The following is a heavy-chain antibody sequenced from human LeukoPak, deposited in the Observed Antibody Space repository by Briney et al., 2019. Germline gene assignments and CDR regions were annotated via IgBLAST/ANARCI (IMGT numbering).Heavy chain of an antibody. Sequence: PGGSLRLSCAASGFTFSSYAMSWVRQAPGKGLEGVSAISGSGYSTYYADSVKGRFTISRDNSKNTLYLQMNSLRAEDTAVYYCAKSLGGVIPNEDYWGQGTLVTVSS. CDR3: AKSLGGVIPNEDY. V-gene: IGHV3-23*01. CDR2: ISGSGYST. J-gene: IGHJ4*02. CDR1: GFTFSSYA. D-gene: IGHD3-16*02.